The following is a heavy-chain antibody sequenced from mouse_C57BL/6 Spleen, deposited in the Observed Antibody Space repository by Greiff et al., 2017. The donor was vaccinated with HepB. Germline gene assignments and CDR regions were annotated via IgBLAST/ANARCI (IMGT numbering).Heavy chain of an antibody. V-gene: IGHV1-53*01. J-gene: IGHJ1*03. Sequence: VQLQQPGPELVKPGASVKLSCKASGYTFTSYWMHWVKQRPGQGLEWIGNINPSNGGTNYNEKFKSKATLTVDKSSSTAYMQLSSLTSEDSAVYYGARTYGSSYWYFDVWGTGTLVTVS. D-gene: IGHD1-1*01. CDR3: ARTYGSSYWYFDV. CDR2: INPSNGGT. CDR1: GYTFTSYW.